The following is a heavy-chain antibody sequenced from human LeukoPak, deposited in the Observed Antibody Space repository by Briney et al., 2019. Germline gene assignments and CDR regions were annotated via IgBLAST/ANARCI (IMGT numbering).Heavy chain of an antibody. D-gene: IGHD5-18*01. J-gene: IGHJ4*02. Sequence: GGSLRLSCAASGFTVSSTYMSWVRQAPGKGLEWVSLIYSGGTTYYADSVKGRFTISRDNSKNTLYLQMNSLRAEDTAVYYCASRTESGYTYGYLDFWGQGTLVTVSS. CDR2: IYSGGTT. V-gene: IGHV3-53*01. CDR3: ASRTESGYTYGYLDF. CDR1: GFTVSSTY.